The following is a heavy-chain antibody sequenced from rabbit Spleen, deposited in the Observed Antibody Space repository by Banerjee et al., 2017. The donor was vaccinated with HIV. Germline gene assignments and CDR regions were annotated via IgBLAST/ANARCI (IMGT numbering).Heavy chain of an antibody. CDR3: AREYSDNGGYGYYGMDL. CDR2: IYSGSSGDT. Sequence: QSLEESGGDLVKPGASLTLTCTASGFSFSSRYYMCWVRQAPGKGLEWIACIYSGSSGDTYYASWAKGRFTISKTSSTTVTLQMTSLTAADTATYFCAREYSDNGGYGYYGMDLWGQGTLVTVS. D-gene: IGHD2-1*01. J-gene: IGHJ6*01. V-gene: IGHV1S40*01. CDR1: GFSFSSRYY.